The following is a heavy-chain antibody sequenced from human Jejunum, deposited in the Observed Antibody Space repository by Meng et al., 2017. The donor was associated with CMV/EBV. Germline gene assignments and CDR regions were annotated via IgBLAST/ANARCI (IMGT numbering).Heavy chain of an antibody. CDR2: IKQDRSDK. V-gene: IGHV3-7*01. J-gene: IGHJ4*02. Sequence: CAASVFIFSNGWMSCVRQAPGKGLVWVANIKQDRSDKSYVDSVKGRFTISRDNAKNSLYLQMNSLRPEDTAVYYCAKDAYSKGDYWGQGTLVTVSS. CDR1: VFIFSNGW. D-gene: IGHD4-11*01. CDR3: AKDAYSKGDY.